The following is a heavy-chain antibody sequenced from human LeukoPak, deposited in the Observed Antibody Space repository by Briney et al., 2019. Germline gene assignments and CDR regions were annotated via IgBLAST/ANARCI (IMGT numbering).Heavy chain of an antibody. V-gene: IGHV4-38-2*02. Sequence: TSETLSLTCTVSGYSISSGYYWGWVRQPPGKGLEWIGNIFYSGSTYYSPSLKSRVTISLDTSRNQFSLKLNSVTAADTAVYYCAKSNGYGLVDIWGQGTMVTVSS. CDR1: GYSISSGYY. CDR2: IFYSGST. J-gene: IGHJ3*02. D-gene: IGHD3-10*01. CDR3: AKSNGYGLVDI.